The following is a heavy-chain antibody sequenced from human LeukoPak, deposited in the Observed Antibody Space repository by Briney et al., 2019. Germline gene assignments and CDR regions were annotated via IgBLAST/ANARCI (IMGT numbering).Heavy chain of an antibody. CDR1: GFTFSSYA. CDR2: ISGSGGST. Sequence: GGSLRLSCAASGFTFSSYAMSWVRQAPGKGLEWVSAISGSGGSTYYADSVKGRFTISRDNSKNTLYLQMNSLRAEDTAVYYCARPEGDRTVTTDWGQGTLVTVSS. V-gene: IGHV3-23*01. CDR3: ARPEGDRTVTTD. D-gene: IGHD4-17*01. J-gene: IGHJ4*02.